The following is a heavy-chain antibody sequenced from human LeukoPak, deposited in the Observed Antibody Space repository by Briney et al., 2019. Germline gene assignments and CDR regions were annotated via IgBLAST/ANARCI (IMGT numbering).Heavy chain of an antibody. CDR2: IKQDGSVK. D-gene: IGHD3-16*01. CDR3: VGGGGAFDL. J-gene: IGHJ4*02. CDR1: GFTFSGYW. V-gene: IGHV3-7*03. Sequence: GGSLRLSCAASGFTFSGYWMSWVRQTPGKGLEWVANIKQDGSVKNSVDSMKGRFTIPRDNTKNSLYLEMNSLTAEDTAVYYCVGGGGAFDLWGQGTLVTVSS.